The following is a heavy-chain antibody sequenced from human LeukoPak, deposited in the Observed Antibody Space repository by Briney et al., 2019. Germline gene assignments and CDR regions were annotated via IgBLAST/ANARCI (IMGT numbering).Heavy chain of an antibody. CDR2: INAGNGNT. CDR1: GGTFSSYA. D-gene: IGHD3-16*01. CDR3: ARGGINGDAFDI. Sequence: ASVKVSCKASGGTFSSYAINWVRQATGQRLEWMGWINAGNGNTKYSQKFQGRVTITRDTSASTAYMELSSLRSEDTAVYYCARGGINGDAFDIWGQGTMVTVSS. V-gene: IGHV1-3*01. J-gene: IGHJ3*02.